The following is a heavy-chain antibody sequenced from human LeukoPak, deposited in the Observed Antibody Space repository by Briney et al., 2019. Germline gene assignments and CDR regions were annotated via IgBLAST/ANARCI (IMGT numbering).Heavy chain of an antibody. CDR2: IYYSGST. CDR1: GGSISSGGYY. V-gene: IGHV4-31*03. D-gene: IGHD2-21*02. CDR3: ARDYRVVTNYYGMDV. Sequence: SQTLSLTCTVSGGSISSGGYYWSWIRQHPGTGLEWIGYIYYSGSTYYNPSLKSRVTISVDTSKNQFSLKLSSVTAADTAVYYCARDYRVVTNYYGMDVWGQGTTVTVSS. J-gene: IGHJ6*02.